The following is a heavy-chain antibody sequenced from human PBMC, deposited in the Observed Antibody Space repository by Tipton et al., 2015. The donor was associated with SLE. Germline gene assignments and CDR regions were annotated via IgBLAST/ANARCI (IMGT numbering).Heavy chain of an antibody. CDR2: INQSGAT. J-gene: IGHJ4*02. Sequence: TLSLTCAVYGGSFSGYYWSWIRQTPEKGLEWIGEINQSGATSYNPSLKSRVTFSVDTSKNQFSLRLSSVTTADTAVYYCVRAEIMVLVARRLFDYRGQGTLVTVSS. V-gene: IGHV4-34*01. CDR3: VRAEIMVLVARRLFDY. D-gene: IGHD2-15*01. CDR1: GGSFSGYY.